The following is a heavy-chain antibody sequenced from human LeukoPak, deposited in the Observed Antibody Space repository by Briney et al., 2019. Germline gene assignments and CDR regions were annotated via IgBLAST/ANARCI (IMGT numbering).Heavy chain of an antibody. CDR2: ISSSSSYI. J-gene: IGHJ5*02. D-gene: IGHD3-10*01. CDR3: APGLYGSGSYVFP. Sequence: PGGSLRLSCAASGFTVSNNYMSWVRQAPGKGLEWVSSISSSSSYIYYADSVKGRFTISRDNAKNSLYLQMNSLRAEDTAVYYCAPGLYGSGSYVFPWGQGTLVTVSS. V-gene: IGHV3-21*01. CDR1: GFTVSNNY.